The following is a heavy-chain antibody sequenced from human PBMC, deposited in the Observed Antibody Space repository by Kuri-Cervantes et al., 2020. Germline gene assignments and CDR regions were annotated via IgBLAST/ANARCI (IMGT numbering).Heavy chain of an antibody. Sequence: ASVKVSCKASGYTFTSYGISWVRQAPGQGLEWMGWISAYNGNTNYAQKLQGRVTMTTDTSTSTAYMELWSLRSDDTAVYYCASSRRRGSGRSSAFDIWGQGTMVTVSS. CDR3: ASSRRRGSGRSSAFDI. V-gene: IGHV1-18*01. CDR1: GYTFTSYG. D-gene: IGHD6-19*01. J-gene: IGHJ3*02. CDR2: ISAYNGNT.